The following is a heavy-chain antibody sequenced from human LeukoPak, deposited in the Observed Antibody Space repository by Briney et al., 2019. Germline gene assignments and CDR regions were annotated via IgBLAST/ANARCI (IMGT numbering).Heavy chain of an antibody. Sequence: PSETLSLTRTLSNGPITSTKSWSWVRQPPGKELECIGEISPTGSTNYNPSFNSRVTMSVDKSKNQFSLNLKSVTAADTALYYCASSSLVVVVTYGFDIWGRGTAVTVSS. CDR2: ISPTGST. V-gene: IGHV4-4*02. CDR1: NGPITSTKS. CDR3: ASSSLVVVVTYGFDI. J-gene: IGHJ3*02. D-gene: IGHD2-21*01.